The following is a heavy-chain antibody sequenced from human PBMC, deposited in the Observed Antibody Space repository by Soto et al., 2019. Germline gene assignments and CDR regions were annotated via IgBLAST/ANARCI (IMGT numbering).Heavy chain of an antibody. V-gene: IGHV5-10-1*01. Sequence: GESLKISCKGSGYSFTSYRISWVRQMPGKGLEWMGRIDPSDSYTNYSPSFQGHVTISADKSIGTAYLQWSSLKASDTAMYYCARHGRGDIVVVPAAIEEYCYYGMDVWGQGTTVTVSS. CDR3: ARHGRGDIVVVPAAIEEYCYYGMDV. J-gene: IGHJ6*02. CDR2: IDPSDSYT. CDR1: GYSFTSYR. D-gene: IGHD2-2*01.